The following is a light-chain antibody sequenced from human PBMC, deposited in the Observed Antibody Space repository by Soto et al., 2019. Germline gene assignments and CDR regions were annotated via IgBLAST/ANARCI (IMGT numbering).Light chain of an antibody. Sequence: QSVLTQSPSASVTPGQRVTISCSGSGSNIRDNYVYWYQHLPGTAPKLLIYANNQRPSGVPDRFSGSKSGTSASLAISGLRSEDEADYYCAAWDDSLRGVVFGGGTQLTVL. V-gene: IGLV1-47*02. CDR3: AAWDDSLRGVV. CDR1: GSNIRDNY. J-gene: IGLJ2*01. CDR2: ANN.